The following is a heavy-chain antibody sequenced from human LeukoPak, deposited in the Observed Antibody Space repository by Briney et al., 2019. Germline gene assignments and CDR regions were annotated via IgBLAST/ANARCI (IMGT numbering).Heavy chain of an antibody. J-gene: IGHJ4*02. D-gene: IGHD6-19*01. CDR1: GFTFSSYW. CDR2: INSDGSST. CDR3: AKGTGASAWLADY. V-gene: IGHV3-74*01. Sequence: GGSLRLSCAASGFTFSSYWMHWVRQAPGKGLVWVSRINSDGSSTSYADSVGGRFTIYRDSAKNSVYLQMNNLRAEDTAVYYCAKGTGASAWLADYWGQGTLVTVSS.